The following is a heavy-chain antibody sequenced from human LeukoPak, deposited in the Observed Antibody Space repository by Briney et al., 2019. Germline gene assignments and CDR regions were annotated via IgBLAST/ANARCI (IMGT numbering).Heavy chain of an antibody. CDR3: AKDIVVVPAAMPLSSSWAYYYYYGMDV. V-gene: IGHV3-30*18. CDR2: ISYDGSNK. J-gene: IGHJ6*02. Sequence: PGRSLRLSCAASGFTFSSYGKHWVRQAPGKGLEWVAVISYDGSNKYYADSVKGRFTISRDNSKNTLYLQMNSLRAEDTAMYYCAKDIVVVPAAMPLSSSWAYYYYYGMDVWGQGTTVTVSS. D-gene: IGHD2-2*01. CDR1: GFTFSSYG.